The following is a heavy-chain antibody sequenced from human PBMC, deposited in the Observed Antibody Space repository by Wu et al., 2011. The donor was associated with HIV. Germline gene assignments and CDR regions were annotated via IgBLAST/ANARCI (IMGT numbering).Heavy chain of an antibody. CDR3: ARAVSSESKTLGDAFDY. J-gene: IGHJ3*02. D-gene: IGHD3-10*01. Sequence: QVQLVQSGAEVKKPGASVKVSCKASGYTFSTYYIYWVRQAPGQGLECMGIFSPSGGTTSYAQKFQGRVVMTGDTSASTVYMELSSLRFEDTAVYYCARAVSSESKTLGDAFDYLGPRDNAHRSLQ. CDR2: FSPSGGTT. V-gene: IGHV1-46*01. CDR1: GYTFSTYY.